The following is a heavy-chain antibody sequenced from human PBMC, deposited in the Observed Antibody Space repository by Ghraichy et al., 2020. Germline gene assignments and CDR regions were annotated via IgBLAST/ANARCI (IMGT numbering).Heavy chain of an antibody. CDR3: AKERGGLSSAYYFDY. J-gene: IGHJ4*02. CDR1: GFTFNTYG. Sequence: GGSLRLSCAASGFTFNTYGMHWVRQAPGKGLEWVAVISYDGSNKYYADSVKGRFTISRDNSKNTLYLQMNSLRAEDTAVYYCAKERGGLSSAYYFDYWGQGTLVTVSS. V-gene: IGHV3-30*18. D-gene: IGHD3-16*02. CDR2: ISYDGSNK.